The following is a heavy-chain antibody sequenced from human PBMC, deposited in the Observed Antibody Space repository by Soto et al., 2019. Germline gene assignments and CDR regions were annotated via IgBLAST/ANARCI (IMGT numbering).Heavy chain of an antibody. V-gene: IGHV3-33*01. CDR2: MWSDGGNK. D-gene: IGHD3-22*01. Sequence: QVQLVESGGVVVQPGRSLRLSCAASGFTFSSYGMHWVRQAPGKGLEWVAVMWSDGGNKYYADSVKGRFTISRDNSKNTLYLQINSLRAEDTAVYYCASDPADDSRGYYSLDYWGQGTLVTAS. CDR1: GFTFSSYG. J-gene: IGHJ4*02. CDR3: ASDPADDSRGYYSLDY.